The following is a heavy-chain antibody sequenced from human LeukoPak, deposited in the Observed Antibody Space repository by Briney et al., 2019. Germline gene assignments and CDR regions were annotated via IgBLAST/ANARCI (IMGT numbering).Heavy chain of an antibody. Sequence: SETLSLTCTVSGGSISSYYWNRIRQPPGKGLEWIGYIHYSGSTNYNPSLKSRVTISVDTSKNQFSLKLSSVTAADTAVYYCARDSAWNWFDPWGQRTLVTVSS. CDR3: ARDSAWNWFDP. CDR1: GGSISSYY. V-gene: IGHV4-59*01. J-gene: IGHJ5*02. CDR2: IHYSGST.